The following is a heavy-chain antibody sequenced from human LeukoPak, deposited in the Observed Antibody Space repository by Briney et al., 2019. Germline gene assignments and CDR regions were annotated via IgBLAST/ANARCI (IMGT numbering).Heavy chain of an antibody. V-gene: IGHV3-23*01. CDR1: GITLSNYG. J-gene: IGHJ4*02. D-gene: IGHD3-22*01. Sequence: GRSLRLSCAVSGITLSNYGMSWVRQAPGKGLEWVAGISDSGGTTKYADSVKGRFTISRDNRKNTLYLQMNSLRDEDTAVYFCAKRGVVIRVILVGFHKEAYYFDSWGQGALVTVSS. CDR2: ISDSGGTT. CDR3: AKRGVVIRVILVGFHKEAYYFDS.